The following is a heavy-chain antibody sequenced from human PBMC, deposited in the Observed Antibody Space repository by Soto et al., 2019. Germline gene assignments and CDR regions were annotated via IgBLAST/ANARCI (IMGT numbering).Heavy chain of an antibody. Sequence: EVQLLESGGGLVQPGGSLRLSCAASGFTFISYAMNWVRQAPGKGLQWVSAISGGGDATFYADSVKGRFTISRDNSRNTVTLQLNSLGADDTAVYYCAIKVPGSTTRPDYWYFDLWCRGTLVTVSS. J-gene: IGHJ2*01. CDR3: AIKVPGSTTRPDYWYFDL. D-gene: IGHD3-10*01. CDR2: ISGGGDAT. CDR1: GFTFISYA. V-gene: IGHV3-23*01.